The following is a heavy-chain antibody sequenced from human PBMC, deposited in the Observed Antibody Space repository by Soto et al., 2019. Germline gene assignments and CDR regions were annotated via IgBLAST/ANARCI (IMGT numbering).Heavy chain of an antibody. CDR3: ARGPDDSDVPRWDY. V-gene: IGHV1-46*02. CDR1: GYNFNQYY. D-gene: IGHD4-17*01. J-gene: IGHJ4*02. CDR2: INLRGGTT. Sequence: QVQLVQSGAEVRKPGASVRLSCETSGYNFNQYYIHWVRQAPGQGLEWMGIINLRGGTTEYAHKLRGRVTVTGDTSTSTAYMQFSSLRSEDTAVYFCARGPDDSDVPRWDYWGQGTLVTVSS.